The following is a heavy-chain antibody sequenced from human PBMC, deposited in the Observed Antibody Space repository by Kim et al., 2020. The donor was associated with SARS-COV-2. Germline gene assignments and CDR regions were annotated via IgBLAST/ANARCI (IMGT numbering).Heavy chain of an antibody. V-gene: IGHV5-51*01. D-gene: IGHD2-15*01. J-gene: IGHJ4*02. CDR3: ARIGDY. Sequence: YPDDPDTRYSPSFQGQVNISADKSISTAYLQWSSLKASDTAMYYCARIGDYWGQGTLVTVSS. CDR2: YPDDPDT.